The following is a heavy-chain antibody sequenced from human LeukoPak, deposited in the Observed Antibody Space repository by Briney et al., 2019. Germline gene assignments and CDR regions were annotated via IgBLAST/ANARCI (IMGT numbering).Heavy chain of an antibody. V-gene: IGHV3-33*01. CDR3: ARSPWQWLVRSYWYFDL. CDR1: GFTFSSYG. CDR2: IWYDGSNK. J-gene: IGHJ2*01. D-gene: IGHD6-19*01. Sequence: GGSLRLSCAASGFTFSSYGMHWVRQAPGKGLEWVAVIWYDGSNKYYADPVKGRFTISRDNSKNTLYLQMNSLRAEDTAVYYCARSPWQWLVRSYWYFDLWGRGTLVTVSS.